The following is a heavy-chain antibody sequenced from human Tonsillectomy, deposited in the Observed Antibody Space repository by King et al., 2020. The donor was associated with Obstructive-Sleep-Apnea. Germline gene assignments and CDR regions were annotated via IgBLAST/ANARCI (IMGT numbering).Heavy chain of an antibody. CDR3: ARVQYYDFWSGYSNYYYYAMDV. CDR1: GYTFTSHG. Sequence: VQLVESGAEVKKPGASVKVSCKASGYTFTSHGISWVRQAPGQGLEWMGWISAYNGNTNYAQKVQGRVTMTTDTSTSTAYRDLRSLRSDDTAVFYCARVQYYDFWSGYSNYYYYAMDVWGQGTTVTVSS. D-gene: IGHD3-3*01. CDR2: ISAYNGNT. V-gene: IGHV1-18*04. J-gene: IGHJ6*02.